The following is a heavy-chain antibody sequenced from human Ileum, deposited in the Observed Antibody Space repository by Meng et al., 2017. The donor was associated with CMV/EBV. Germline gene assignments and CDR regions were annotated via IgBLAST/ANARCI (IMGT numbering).Heavy chain of an antibody. V-gene: IGHV1-46*02. CDR1: GFAFNEYW. CDR2: INPSGDGT. D-gene: IGHD2/OR15-2a*01. J-gene: IGHJ5*02. CDR3: ARDNSAENLSWWFDP. Sequence: QVRLGQTGTEVKQAGASVKVSCKASGFAFNEYWMHWVRQAPGQGLEWMGLINPSGDGTSYTQKFQGRVTMTRDSSTSTVYMELSSLRSDDTAVYYCARDNSAENLSWWFDPWGQGTLVTVSS.